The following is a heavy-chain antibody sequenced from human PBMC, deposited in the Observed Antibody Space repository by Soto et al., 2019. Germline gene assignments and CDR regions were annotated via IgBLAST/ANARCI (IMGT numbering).Heavy chain of an antibody. CDR2: VYYTGNT. J-gene: IGHJ5*02. D-gene: IGHD2-8*01. Sequence: PSETLSLTFTVSGDSLRSIYHYWGWIRQLPGKGLELVGSVYYTGNTYYHPSLKSRVRISVDMATNEISLRLRAESVADTAVYYCVRVDMYAGQSTPNFHXWGQGALVTASX. CDR3: VRVDMYAGQSTPNFHX. CDR1: GDSLRSIYHY. V-gene: IGHV4-39*01.